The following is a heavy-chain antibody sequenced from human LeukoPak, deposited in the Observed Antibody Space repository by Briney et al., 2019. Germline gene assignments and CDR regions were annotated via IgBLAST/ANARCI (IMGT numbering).Heavy chain of an antibody. J-gene: IGHJ6*03. V-gene: IGHV4-4*07. CDR3: ARDLVVARRWPYYYYMDV. CDR1: GGSISSYY. Sequence: SETLSLTCTVSGGSISSYYWSWIRQPAGKGLEWIGRIYTSGSTNYNPSLKSRVTMSVDTSKNQFSLKLSSVTAADTAVYYCARDLVVARRWPYYYYMDVWGKGTTVTVSS. CDR2: IYTSGST. D-gene: IGHD2-15*01.